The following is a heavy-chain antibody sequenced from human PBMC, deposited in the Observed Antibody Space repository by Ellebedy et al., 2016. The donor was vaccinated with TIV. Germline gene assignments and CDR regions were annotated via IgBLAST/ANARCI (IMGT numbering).Heavy chain of an antibody. V-gene: IGHV3-21*01. J-gene: IGHJ3*02. CDR2: ISSSSSYI. Sequence: GGSLRLSXAASGFTFSSYSMNWVRQAPGKGLEWVSSISSSSSYIYYADSVKGRFTISRDNAKNSLYLQMNSLRAEDTAVYYCARDSINAGAFDIWGQGTMVTVSS. CDR1: GFTFSSYS. CDR3: ARDSINAGAFDI.